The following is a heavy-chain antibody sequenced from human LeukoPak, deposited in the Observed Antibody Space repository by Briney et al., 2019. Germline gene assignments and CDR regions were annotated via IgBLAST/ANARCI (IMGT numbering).Heavy chain of an antibody. CDR1: GGSIGTSAYY. Sequence: PSQILSLTCTVSGGSIGTSAYYWNWIRQHPGKGLEWIGFISDSGSTLYNPSLKSRVTISSDTSKDQFSLKLTSVTAADMAVYYCARGRYSYGWNDSWGQGTLVIVSS. V-gene: IGHV4-31*03. J-gene: IGHJ5*01. D-gene: IGHD3-16*02. CDR2: ISDSGST. CDR3: ARGRYSYGWNDS.